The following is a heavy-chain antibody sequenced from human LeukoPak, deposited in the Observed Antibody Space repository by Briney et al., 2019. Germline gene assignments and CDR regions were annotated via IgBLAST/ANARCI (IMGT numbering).Heavy chain of an antibody. CDR3: AKWGDYDVLTGYYVSDY. CDR2: ITGGGSGI. Sequence: PGASLRLSCAASGFTFSNYAMSWVRQASGKGLEWVSAITGGGSGIYYADSMKSRFTISRDNSKNTLYLQINSLRAEDTAVYYCAKWGDYDVLTGYYVSDYWGQGTLVTVS. V-gene: IGHV3-23*01. D-gene: IGHD3-9*01. CDR1: GFTFSNYA. J-gene: IGHJ4*02.